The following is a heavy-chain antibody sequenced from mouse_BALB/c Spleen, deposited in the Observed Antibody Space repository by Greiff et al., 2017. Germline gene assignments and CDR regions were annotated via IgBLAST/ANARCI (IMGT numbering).Heavy chain of an antibody. CDR1: GFTFSSFG. Sequence: EVMLVESGGGLVQPGGSRKLSCAASGFTFSSFGMHWVRQAPEKGLEWVAYISSGSSTIYYADTVKGRFTISRDNPKNTLFLQMTRLRSEDTAMYYCAREGAYYYGSRDYFDYWGQGTTLTVSS. D-gene: IGHD1-1*01. CDR2: ISSGSSTI. V-gene: IGHV5-17*02. CDR3: AREGAYYYGSRDYFDY. J-gene: IGHJ2*01.